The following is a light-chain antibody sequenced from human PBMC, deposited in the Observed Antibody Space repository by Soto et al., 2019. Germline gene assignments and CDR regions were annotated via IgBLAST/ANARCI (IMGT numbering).Light chain of an antibody. CDR1: RSISNY. CDR3: QQSYTAPYT. V-gene: IGKV1-39*01. J-gene: IGKJ3*01. Sequence: DIQMTQSPSSLSASVGDAVSLTCRASRSISNYLNWYQQKPGRAPKHLISGASSLQRGVPSRFSGSGSGTTFTLTITSLQPDDFAIYFCQQSYTAPYTFGPGTKVEIK. CDR2: GAS.